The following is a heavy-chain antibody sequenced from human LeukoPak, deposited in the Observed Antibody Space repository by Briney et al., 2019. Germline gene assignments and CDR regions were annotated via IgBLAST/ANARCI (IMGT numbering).Heavy chain of an antibody. CDR2: IYSGGST. J-gene: IGHJ4*02. CDR1: GFTVSSNY. V-gene: IGHV3-53*01. CDR3: ARAESSGWCRSYYFDY. D-gene: IGHD6-19*01. Sequence: PGGSLRLSCAASGFTVSSNYMSWVRQAPGKGLEWVSVIYSGGSTYYADSVKGRFTISRDNSKNTLYLQMNSLRAEDTAVYYCARAESSGWCRSYYFDYWGQGTLVTVPS.